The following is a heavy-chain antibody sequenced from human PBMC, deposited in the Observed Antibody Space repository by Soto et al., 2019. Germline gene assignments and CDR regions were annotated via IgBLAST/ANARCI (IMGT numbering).Heavy chain of an antibody. J-gene: IGHJ6*02. CDR2: IYYSGST. D-gene: IGHD3-9*01. CDR3: ARPHAGYPVDV. V-gene: IGHV4-39*01. Sequence: QLQLQESGPGLVKPSETLSLTCTVSGGSISSSSYYWGWIRQPPGKGLEWIGSIYYSGSTYYNPSLKSRVTISVDSSKNQFSLKLSSVTAADPAVYYCARPHAGYPVDVWGQGTTVTVSS. CDR1: GGSISSSSYY.